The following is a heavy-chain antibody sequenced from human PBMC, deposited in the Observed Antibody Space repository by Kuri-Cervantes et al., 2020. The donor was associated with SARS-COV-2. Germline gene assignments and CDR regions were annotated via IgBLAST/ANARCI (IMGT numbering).Heavy chain of an antibody. CDR3: ARDEGLVGATISDY. CDR1: GYTFTSYY. V-gene: IGHV1-46*01. CDR2: ISPSGGNT. J-gene: IGHJ4*02. D-gene: IGHD1-26*01. Sequence: ASVKVSCKASGYTFTSYYMHWVRQAPGQGLEWMGIISPSGGNTNYAQKLQGRVTMTTDTSTSTAYMELRSLRSDDTAVYYCARDEGLVGATISDYWGQGTLVTVSS.